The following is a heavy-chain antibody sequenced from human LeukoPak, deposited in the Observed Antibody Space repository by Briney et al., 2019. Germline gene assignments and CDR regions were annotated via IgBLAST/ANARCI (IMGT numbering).Heavy chain of an antibody. CDR2: INHSGST. D-gene: IGHD3-22*01. CDR1: GGSFSGYY. CDR3: ARDPLPRDSSGYYLDY. V-gene: IGHV4-34*01. J-gene: IGHJ4*02. Sequence: SETLSLTCAVYGGSFSGYYWSWIRQPSGKGLEWIGEINHSGSTNYNPSLKSRVTISVDTSKNQFSLKLSSVTAADTAVYYCARDPLPRDSSGYYLDYWGQGTLVTVSS.